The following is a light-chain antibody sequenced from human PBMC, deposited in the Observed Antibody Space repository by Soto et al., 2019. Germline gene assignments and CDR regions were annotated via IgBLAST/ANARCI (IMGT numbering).Light chain of an antibody. CDR3: AAWDDSLNAYV. CDR2: SNN. J-gene: IGLJ1*01. V-gene: IGLV1-44*01. Sequence: QSVLTQPPSASGTPGQRVTISCSGSGSNIGSNTVNWYQQLPGTAPKLLIYSNNQRPSGVPDRFSGSKSGTSASLAISGLQSEDEADYYCAAWDDSLNAYVFGTGTKVTVL. CDR1: GSNIGSNT.